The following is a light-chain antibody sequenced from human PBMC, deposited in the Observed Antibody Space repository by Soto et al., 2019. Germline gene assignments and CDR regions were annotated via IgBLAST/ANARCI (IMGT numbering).Light chain of an antibody. Sequence: IVLTQSPATMSLSPGETPTLSCTASQSISNYLAWYQHKPGQAPRLLIFDASNRATSIPARFSGSGSRTDFTLTISGLEPEDFAIYYCQKRGNWPQFGQGTRLEIK. J-gene: IGKJ5*01. V-gene: IGKV3-11*01. CDR2: DAS. CDR3: QKRGNWPQ. CDR1: QSISNY.